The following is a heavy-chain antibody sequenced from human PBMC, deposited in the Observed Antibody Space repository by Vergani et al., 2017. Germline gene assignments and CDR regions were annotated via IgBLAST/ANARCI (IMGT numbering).Heavy chain of an antibody. D-gene: IGHD3-10*01. CDR3: AAQRITMVRGVTNPFDY. Sequence: QLQLQESGPGLVKPSETLSLTCTVSGGSISSSSYYWGWIRQPPGKGLEWIGSIYYSGSTYYNPSLKSRVTISVDTSKNQFSLKLSSGTAADTAVYYWAAQRITMVRGVTNPFDYWGQGTLVTVSS. V-gene: IGHV4-39*01. CDR1: GGSISSSSYY. J-gene: IGHJ4*02. CDR2: IYYSGST.